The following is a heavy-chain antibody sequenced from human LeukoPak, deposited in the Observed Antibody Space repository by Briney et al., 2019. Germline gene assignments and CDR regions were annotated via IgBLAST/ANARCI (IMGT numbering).Heavy chain of an antibody. V-gene: IGHV3-23*01. CDR1: GFTFSSYA. CDR3: AKDIQDYDFWSGYYHLLGTYYYYGMDA. D-gene: IGHD3-3*01. Sequence: GGSLRLSCAASGFTFSSYAMSWVRQAPGKGLEWDSAISGSGGSTYYADSVKGRFTISRDNSKNTLYLQMNSLRAEDTAVYYCAKDIQDYDFWSGYYHLLGTYYYYGMDAWGQGTTVTVSS. J-gene: IGHJ6*02. CDR2: ISGSGGST.